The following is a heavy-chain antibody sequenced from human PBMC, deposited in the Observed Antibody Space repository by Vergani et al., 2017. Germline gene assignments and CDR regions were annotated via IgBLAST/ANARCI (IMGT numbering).Heavy chain of an antibody. D-gene: IGHD4-17*01. J-gene: IGHJ3*02. CDR1: GGSISSGGYY. V-gene: IGHV4-31*03. Sequence: QVQLQESGPGLVKPSQTLSLTCTVSGGSISSGGYYWSWIPQHPGKGLEWIGYIYYSGSTYYNPSLKSRVTISVDTSKNQFSLKLSSVTAADTAVYYCARGGDYGDYWWARGHTKHAFDIWGQGTMVTVSS. CDR2: IYYSGST. CDR3: ARGGDYGDYWWARGHTKHAFDI.